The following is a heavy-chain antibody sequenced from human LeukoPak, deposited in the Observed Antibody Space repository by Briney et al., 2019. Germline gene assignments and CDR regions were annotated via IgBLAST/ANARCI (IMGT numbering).Heavy chain of an antibody. J-gene: IGHJ6*02. CDR3: TRTRDYAMDV. V-gene: IGHV6-1*01. Sequence: SQTLSLTCAISGDSLSSDSAGWNCIRQSPSRGLEWLVKTSYRSKWYTEYALSVKSRISINPDTSKNQFSLQLNPETPEDTAVYYCTRTRDYAMDVWGQGTTVTVSS. CDR1: GDSLSSDSAG. CDR2: TSYRSKWYT.